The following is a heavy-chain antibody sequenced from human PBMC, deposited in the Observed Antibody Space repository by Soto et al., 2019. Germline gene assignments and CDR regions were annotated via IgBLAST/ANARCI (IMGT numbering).Heavy chain of an antibody. J-gene: IGHJ6*03. Sequence: SETLSLTCTVSGGSISSYYWSWIRQPPGKGMEWIGYIYYSGSTNYNPSLKSRVTISVDTSKNQFSLKLSSVTAADTAVYYCARGIAAAGLLYYYYYLDVWGRGTTVIVSS. D-gene: IGHD6-13*01. V-gene: IGHV4-59*01. CDR3: ARGIAAAGLLYYYYYLDV. CDR1: GGSISSYY. CDR2: IYYSGST.